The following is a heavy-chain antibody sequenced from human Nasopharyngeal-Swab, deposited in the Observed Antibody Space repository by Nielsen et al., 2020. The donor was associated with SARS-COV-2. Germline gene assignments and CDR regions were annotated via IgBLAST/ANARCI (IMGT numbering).Heavy chain of an antibody. CDR3: ASPVFGVVSDAFDP. CDR1: GFTFDDYA. Sequence: SLRLSCAASGFTFDDYAMHWVRQAPGKGLEWVSGISWNSGSIGYADSVKGRFTISRDNAKNSLYLQMNNLRPEDTAMYYCASPVFGVVSDAFDPWGQGTMVTVSS. V-gene: IGHV3-9*01. D-gene: IGHD3-3*01. CDR2: ISWNSGSI. J-gene: IGHJ3*01.